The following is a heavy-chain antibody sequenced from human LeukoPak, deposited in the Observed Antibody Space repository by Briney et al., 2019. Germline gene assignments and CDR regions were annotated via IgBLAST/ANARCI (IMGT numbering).Heavy chain of an antibody. J-gene: IGHJ4*02. Sequence: PGGSLRLSCAASGFTFSNYAMHWVRQAPGRGLEWVGLIKSRPDGGTTYYAAPVKGRFTISRDDSKNTLYLQMNSLKTEDTAIYYCTTGDYGAFEFWGQGTLVTVSS. D-gene: IGHD4-17*01. CDR2: IKSRPDGGTT. V-gene: IGHV3-15*01. CDR1: GFTFSNYA. CDR3: TTGDYGAFEF.